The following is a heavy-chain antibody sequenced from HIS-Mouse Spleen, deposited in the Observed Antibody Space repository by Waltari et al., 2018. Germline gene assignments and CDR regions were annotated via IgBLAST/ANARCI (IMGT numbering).Heavy chain of an antibody. V-gene: IGHV4-39*07. CDR1: GGSISSSCYY. CDR2: IDYSGST. Sequence: QLQLQESGPGLVMPSETLSLTCTVPGGSISSSCYYWRWFSQPTGKGLGWIGSIDYSGSTYYNPSLKSRVTISVDTSKNQFSLKLSSVTAADTAVYYCAREIPYSSSWYDWYFDLWGRGTLVTVSS. CDR3: AREIPYSSSWYDWYFDL. D-gene: IGHD6-13*01. J-gene: IGHJ2*01.